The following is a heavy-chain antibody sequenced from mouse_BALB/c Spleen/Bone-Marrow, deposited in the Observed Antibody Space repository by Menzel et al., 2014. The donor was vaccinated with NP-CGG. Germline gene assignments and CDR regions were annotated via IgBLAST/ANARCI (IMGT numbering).Heavy chain of an antibody. J-gene: IGHJ4*01. D-gene: IGHD4-1*01. V-gene: IGHV1-15*01. CDR1: GYTFTDYE. CDR2: LDPETGGT. Sequence: VKLMESGAELVRPGASVTLSCKASGYTFTDYEMHWVKQTPVHGLEWIGTLDPETGGTAYNQKFKDMATLTADKSSTTAYMELRSLTSEDSAVYYCANWGYYAMDYWGLGISVTVSS. CDR3: ANWGYYAMDY.